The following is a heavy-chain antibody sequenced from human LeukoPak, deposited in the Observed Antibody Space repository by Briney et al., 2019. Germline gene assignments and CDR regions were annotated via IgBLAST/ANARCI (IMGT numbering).Heavy chain of an antibody. D-gene: IGHD6-19*01. V-gene: IGHV4-4*07. Sequence: SETLSLTCTVSGASIINYYWSWIRQPAGKRLEWIGRIHTSGTTNYNPSLQSRVTMSVATSKNQFSLKLSSMTAEYSAVYYCLRVESGWYHDYWGLGTLVTVSS. CDR2: IHTSGTT. CDR1: GASIINYY. CDR3: LRVESGWYHDY. J-gene: IGHJ4*02.